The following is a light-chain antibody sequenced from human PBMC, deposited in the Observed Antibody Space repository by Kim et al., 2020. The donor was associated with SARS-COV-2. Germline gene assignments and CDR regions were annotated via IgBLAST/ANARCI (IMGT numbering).Light chain of an antibody. CDR3: QKYDSDPWT. Sequence: VGDRVTITCRASQSINNYLAWYQQKPGKAPKVLIYGASSLHSGVPSRFSGSGSGTEFTLTISSLQPEDVATYYCQKYDSDPWTFGHGTKVEIK. V-gene: IGKV1-27*01. CDR2: GAS. CDR1: QSINNY. J-gene: IGKJ1*01.